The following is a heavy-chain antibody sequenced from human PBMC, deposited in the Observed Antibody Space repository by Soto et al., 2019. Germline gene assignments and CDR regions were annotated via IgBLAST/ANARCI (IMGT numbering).Heavy chain of an antibody. Sequence: QVQLVQSGAEVKKPGSSVKVSCKASGGTFSSYAISWVRQAPGQGLEWMGGIIPIFGTANYAQKFQGRVTITADESTSPAYMELSSLRSEDTAVYYCARAPGYSGSYPPGGAFDIWGQGTMVTVSS. D-gene: IGHD1-26*01. J-gene: IGHJ3*02. V-gene: IGHV1-69*01. CDR2: IIPIFGTA. CDR1: GGTFSSYA. CDR3: ARAPGYSGSYPPGGAFDI.